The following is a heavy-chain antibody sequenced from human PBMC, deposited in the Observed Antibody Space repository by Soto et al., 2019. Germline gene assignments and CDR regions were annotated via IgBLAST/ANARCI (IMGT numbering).Heavy chain of an antibody. CDR1: GGSINSHF. CDR2: IHHSGRT. Sequence: QVQLQESGPGLVKPSETLSLTCTVSGGSINSHFWTWIRQPPGTGLECIGYIHHSGRTHYNPSLESRVTMSIDTSKNQFSLKLTSVTAADTAVYYCVRGCNVPGWLDPWGQGTLVTVSS. CDR3: VRGCNVPGWLDP. J-gene: IGHJ5*02. D-gene: IGHD3-10*02. V-gene: IGHV4-59*11.